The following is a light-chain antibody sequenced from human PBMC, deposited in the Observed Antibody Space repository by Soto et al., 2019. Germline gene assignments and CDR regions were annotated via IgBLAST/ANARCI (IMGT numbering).Light chain of an antibody. J-gene: IGKJ1*01. V-gene: IGKV1-5*03. CDR3: QQYDSYPWT. CDR1: QSISSW. CDR2: QAS. Sequence: DIQMTQSPSTLSASVGDRVTITCRASQSISSWLAWYQQKPGKAPKLLIYQASNLQSAVPSRFSGSGSGTEFTLPITSLQPDDLATYYCQQYDSYPWTFGQGTKVEIK.